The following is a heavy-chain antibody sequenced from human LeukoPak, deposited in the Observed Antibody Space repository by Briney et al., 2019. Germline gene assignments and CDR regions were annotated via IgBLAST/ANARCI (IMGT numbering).Heavy chain of an antibody. J-gene: IGHJ4*02. D-gene: IGHD4-17*01. CDR3: AKTLHYGHYGKLDY. Sequence: GGSLRLSCAASGFTFSTYAMNWVRQAPGKGLEWVSAISNSGDSTYYADSVKGRFTISRDNSKNTLYLQMNSLRAEDTAVYYCAKTLHYGHYGKLDYWGQGTLVTVSS. V-gene: IGHV3-23*01. CDR1: GFTFSTYA. CDR2: ISNSGDST.